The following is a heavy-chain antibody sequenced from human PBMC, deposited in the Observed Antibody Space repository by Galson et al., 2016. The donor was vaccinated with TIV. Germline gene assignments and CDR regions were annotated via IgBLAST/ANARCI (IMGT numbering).Heavy chain of an antibody. D-gene: IGHD5-12*01. Sequence: SLRLSCAASGFTFGSYALHWVRQAPGRGLEWVAVISYDGSNYADSVKGRFTISRDKSKNTLYLEINSLRAEDTAVYYCARDRSGYELDYWGQGTLVTVSS. V-gene: IGHV3-30-3*01. CDR3: ARDRSGYELDY. J-gene: IGHJ4*02. CDR2: ISYDGS. CDR1: GFTFGSYA.